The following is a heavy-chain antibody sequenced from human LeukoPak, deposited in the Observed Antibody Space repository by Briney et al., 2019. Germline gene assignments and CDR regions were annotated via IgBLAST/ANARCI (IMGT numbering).Heavy chain of an antibody. CDR1: GFTFRTTV. V-gene: IGHV3-23*01. D-gene: IGHD6-19*01. CDR3: AKDRSSGWYEGYNWFDP. CDR2: MSPDGNYI. J-gene: IGHJ5*02. Sequence: GSLRLSCAASGFTFRTTVMTWVRQAPGKGLEWVSTMSPDGNYIYYADSLRGRFTMSRDNSKNTLYLQMNSLRAEDTAVYYCAKDRSSGWYEGYNWFDPWGQGTLVTVSS.